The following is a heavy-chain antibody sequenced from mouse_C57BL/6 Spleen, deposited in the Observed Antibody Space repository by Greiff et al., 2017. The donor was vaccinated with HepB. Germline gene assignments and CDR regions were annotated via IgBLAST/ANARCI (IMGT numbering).Heavy chain of an antibody. V-gene: IGHV10-3*01. CDR1: GFTFNTSA. CDR2: IRSKSSNYAT. Sequence: DVKLVESGGGLVQPKGSLKLSCAASGFTFNTSAMHWVRQAPGKGLEWVARIRSKSSNYATYYADTVKDRFTITRDDSQSILYLKMNNLKTEDTAMYYCVRDSDYGSTWYFDVWGTGTTVTVSS. D-gene: IGHD1-1*01. J-gene: IGHJ1*03. CDR3: VRDSDYGSTWYFDV.